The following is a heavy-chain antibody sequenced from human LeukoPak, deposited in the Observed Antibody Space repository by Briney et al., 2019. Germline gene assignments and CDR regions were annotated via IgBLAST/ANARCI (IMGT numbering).Heavy chain of an antibody. CDR1: GFTFSDFW. Sequence: GGSLRLSCAASGFTFSDFWMNWIRQAPGKGLEWVASIKQDGSEKYYVDSVKGRFSISRDNAKNSLHLQMNSLRAEDTAVYYCARDHTVDGLVFDYWGQGILVTVSS. D-gene: IGHD6-19*01. CDR3: ARDHTVDGLVFDY. V-gene: IGHV3-7*01. CDR2: IKQDGSEK. J-gene: IGHJ4*02.